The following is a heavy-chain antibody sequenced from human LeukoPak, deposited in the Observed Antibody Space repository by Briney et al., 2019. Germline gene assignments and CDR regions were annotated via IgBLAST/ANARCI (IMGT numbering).Heavy chain of an antibody. D-gene: IGHD6-19*01. CDR2: INHSGST. Sequence: PSETLSLTCAVYGGSFSGYYWSWIRQPPGKGLEWIGEINHSGSTNYNPSLKSRVTISVDTSKNQFSLKLSSVTAADTAVYYCAVGEWLVRLDYWGQGTLVTVSS. J-gene: IGHJ4*02. CDR3: AVGEWLVRLDY. V-gene: IGHV4-34*01. CDR1: GGSFSGYY.